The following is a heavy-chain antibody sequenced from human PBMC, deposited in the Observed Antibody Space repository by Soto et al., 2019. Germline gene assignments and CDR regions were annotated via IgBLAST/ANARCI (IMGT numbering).Heavy chain of an antibody. CDR1: GFPFSSYW. CDR2: INSDGSST. V-gene: IGHV3-74*01. CDR3: AIFFVRQYCGGGIGYGYLDD. J-gene: IGHJ4*02. D-gene: IGHD2-15*01. Sequence: GGSLSLSCSSSGFPFSSYWMHWVRQAPGKGLVWVSRINSDGSSTSYADSVKGRFTISRYNAKNTLYLQMNSLRAEDTAVYYCAIFFVRQYCGGGIGYGYLDDWGQGT.